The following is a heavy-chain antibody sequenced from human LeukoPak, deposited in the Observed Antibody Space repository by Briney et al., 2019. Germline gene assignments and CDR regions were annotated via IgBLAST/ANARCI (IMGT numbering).Heavy chain of an antibody. Sequence: GEPLKISCKGSGYSFTSYWIGWVRQMPGKGLEWMGIIYPGDSDTRYSPSFQGQVTISADKSISTAYLQWSTLKASDTAIYYCTRHWGVVSAANNKWFDPWGQGTLVTVSS. D-gene: IGHD2-2*01. CDR3: TRHWGVVSAANNKWFDP. CDR2: IYPGDSDT. V-gene: IGHV5-51*01. J-gene: IGHJ5*02. CDR1: GYSFTSYW.